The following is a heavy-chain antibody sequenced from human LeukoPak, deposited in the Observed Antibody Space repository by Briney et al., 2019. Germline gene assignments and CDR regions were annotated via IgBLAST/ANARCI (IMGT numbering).Heavy chain of an antibody. CDR2: ISSSSSYI. J-gene: IGHJ6*02. CDR1: GFTFSSFS. Sequence: GGSLRLSCAASGFTFSSFSMNWVRQAPGKGLEWVSSISSSSSYIYYADSVKGRLTISRDNAKNSLYLQMNSLRAEDTAVYYCARDPTPRYCSGGSCYTHYGMDVWGQGTTVTVSS. D-gene: IGHD2-15*01. CDR3: ARDPTPRYCSGGSCYTHYGMDV. V-gene: IGHV3-21*01.